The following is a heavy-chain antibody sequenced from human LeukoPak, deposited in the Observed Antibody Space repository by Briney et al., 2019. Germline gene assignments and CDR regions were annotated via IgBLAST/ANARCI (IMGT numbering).Heavy chain of an antibody. CDR2: IIPIFGTA. Sequence: GASVKVSCKASGGTFSSYAISWVRQAPGQGLEWMGGIIPIFGTANYAQKFQGRVTITADKSTSTAYMELSSLRSEDTAVYYCGRMVRGVIILYYYYYMDVWGKGTTVTISS. D-gene: IGHD3-10*01. J-gene: IGHJ6*03. CDR1: GGTFSSYA. V-gene: IGHV1-69*06. CDR3: GRMVRGVIILYYYYYMDV.